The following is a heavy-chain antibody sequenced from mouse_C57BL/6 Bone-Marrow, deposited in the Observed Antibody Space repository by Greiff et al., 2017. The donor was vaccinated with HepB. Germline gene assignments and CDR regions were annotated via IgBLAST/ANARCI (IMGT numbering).Heavy chain of an antibody. V-gene: IGHV1-26*01. Sequence: EVQLQQSGPELVKPGASVKISCKASGYTFTDYYMNWVKQSHGKSLEWIGDINPNNGGTSYNQKFKGKATLTVDKSSSTAYMELRSLTSEDSAVYYCARGNYYGSWGFAYWGQGTLVTVSA. J-gene: IGHJ3*01. D-gene: IGHD1-1*01. CDR3: ARGNYYGSWGFAY. CDR2: INPNNGGT. CDR1: GYTFTDYY.